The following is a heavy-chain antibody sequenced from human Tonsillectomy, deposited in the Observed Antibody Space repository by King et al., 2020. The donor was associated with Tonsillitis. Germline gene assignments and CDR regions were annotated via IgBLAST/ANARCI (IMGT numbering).Heavy chain of an antibody. Sequence: EVQLVESGGGLIQPGGSLRLSCGASGFAFSTYWMFWVRQGPGKGLEWVSRISPDGTYIRYAGSVMGRFTISRDNAKNTLFLQLSSLRAEDTAIYYCAREFWGEGDYWGQGTQVMVSS. D-gene: IGHD3-16*01. CDR2: ISPDGTYI. V-gene: IGHV3-74*01. J-gene: IGHJ4*02. CDR1: GFAFSTYW. CDR3: AREFWGEGDY.